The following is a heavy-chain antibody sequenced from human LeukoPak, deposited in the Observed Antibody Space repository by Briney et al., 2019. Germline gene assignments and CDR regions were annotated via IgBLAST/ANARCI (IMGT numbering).Heavy chain of an antibody. CDR3: EKKTAYDIPGPDAFDI. CDR1: GFTFDDYA. V-gene: IGHV3-9*01. Sequence: GGSLRLSCAASGFTFDDYAMHWVRQAPEKRLEWVSGISWNSGSIGYADSVKGRLTISRDNAKNSLYLQMNSLRAEDTAFFFFEKKTAYDIPGPDAFDIWGQGTMVTVSS. CDR2: ISWNSGSI. D-gene: IGHD3-9*01. J-gene: IGHJ3*02.